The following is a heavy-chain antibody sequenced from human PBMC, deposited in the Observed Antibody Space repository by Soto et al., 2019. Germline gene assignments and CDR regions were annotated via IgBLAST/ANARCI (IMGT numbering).Heavy chain of an antibody. CDR1: GGSISGYY. CDR2: IYNSGST. J-gene: IGHJ5*02. V-gene: IGHV4-59*12. CDR3: ASHTLDYDILSGYYEHWFDP. Sequence: SETLSLTCTVSGGSISGYYWSWIRQPPGKGLEWIGYIYNSGSTNYNPSLKSRVTISVDTSKNQFSLKLSSVTAADTAVYYCASHTLDYDILSGYYEHWFDPWGQGTLVTVSS. D-gene: IGHD3-9*01.